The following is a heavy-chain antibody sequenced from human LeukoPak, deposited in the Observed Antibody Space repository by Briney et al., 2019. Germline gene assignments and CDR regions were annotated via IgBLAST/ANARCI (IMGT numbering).Heavy chain of an antibody. V-gene: IGHV3-21*01. J-gene: IGHJ4*02. CDR1: GFTFSSYS. CDR3: ARGEIAAAESYFDY. CDR2: ISSSSSYI. Sequence: PGGSLRLSCAASGFTFSSYSMNWVRQAPGKGLEWVSSISSSSSYIYYADSVKGRFTISRDNAKNSLYLQMNSLRAEDTAVYYCARGEIAAAESYFDYWGQGTLVTVSS. D-gene: IGHD6-13*01.